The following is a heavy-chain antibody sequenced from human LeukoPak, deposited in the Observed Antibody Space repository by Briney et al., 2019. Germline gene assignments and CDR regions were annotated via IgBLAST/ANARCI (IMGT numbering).Heavy chain of an antibody. V-gene: IGHV3-30-3*01. CDR1: GFTFSSYA. CDR2: ISYDGSNK. J-gene: IGHJ4*02. CDR3: ASSIVVVPAAIKY. Sequence: PGRSLRLSCAASGFTFSSYAMHWVRQAPGKGLEWVAVISYDGSNKYYADSVKGRFTISRDNSKNTLYLQMNSLRAEDTAVYYCASSIVVVPAAIKYWGQGTLVTVFS. D-gene: IGHD2-2*01.